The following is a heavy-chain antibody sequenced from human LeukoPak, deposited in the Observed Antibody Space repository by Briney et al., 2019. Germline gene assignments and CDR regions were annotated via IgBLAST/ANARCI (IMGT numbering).Heavy chain of an antibody. V-gene: IGHV2-5*02. J-gene: IGHJ4*02. D-gene: IGHD6-6*01. CDR1: GFSLSTSGVG. CDR2: IYWDDDK. Sequence: PGPTLVNPTQTLTLSCTFSGFSLSTSGVGVGWIRQPPQKGLEWLALIYWDDDKRYNPSLKSRLTITKDTSKNQVVLTMTNMDPVDTATYYCAHSRQYSVGLGYWGQGTLVTVSS. CDR3: AHSRQYSVGLGY.